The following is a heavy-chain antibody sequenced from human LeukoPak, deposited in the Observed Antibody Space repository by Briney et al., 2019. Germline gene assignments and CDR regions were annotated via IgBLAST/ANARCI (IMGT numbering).Heavy chain of an antibody. D-gene: IGHD2-15*01. CDR3: AKDLYHQYCRGSACYLNYYNMDV. CDR1: GFTFSSYG. Sequence: GGSLRLSCAASGFTFSSYGMHWVRQAPGKGLEWVAVISYDGSNKYYADSVKGRFTISRDNSKNTLYLQMNGLRAEDTAVYYCAKDLYHQYCRGSACYLNYYNMDVWGQGTTVAVSS. CDR2: ISYDGSNK. V-gene: IGHV3-30*18. J-gene: IGHJ6*02.